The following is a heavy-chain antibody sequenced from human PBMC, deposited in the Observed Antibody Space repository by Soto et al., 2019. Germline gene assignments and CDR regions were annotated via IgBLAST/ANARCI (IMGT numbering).Heavy chain of an antibody. V-gene: IGHV4-38-2*02. Sequence: SETLSLTCAVSGYSISSGYYWGWIRQPPGKGLEWIGSIYHSGSTYYNPSLKSRVTISVDTSKNQFSLKLSSVTAADTAVYYCARERRDGYKYFDYWGQGTLVTVSS. D-gene: IGHD5-12*01. CDR3: ARERRDGYKYFDY. CDR1: GYSISSGYY. J-gene: IGHJ4*02. CDR2: IYHSGST.